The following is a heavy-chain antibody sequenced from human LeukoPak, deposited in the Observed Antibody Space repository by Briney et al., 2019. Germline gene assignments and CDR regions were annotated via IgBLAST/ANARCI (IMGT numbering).Heavy chain of an antibody. CDR1: GGTFSSYA. V-gene: IGHV1-69*05. Sequence: SVKVSCKASGGTFSSYAISWVRQAPGQGLEWMGGIIPIFGTANYAQKFQGRVTITMDESTSTAYMELSSLRSEDMAVYYCASFPVPAAGRYWFDPWGQGTLVTVSS. CDR2: IIPIFGTA. J-gene: IGHJ5*02. D-gene: IGHD2-2*01. CDR3: ASFPVPAAGRYWFDP.